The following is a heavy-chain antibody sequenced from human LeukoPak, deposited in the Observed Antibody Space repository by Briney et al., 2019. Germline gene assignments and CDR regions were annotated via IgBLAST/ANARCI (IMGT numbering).Heavy chain of an antibody. V-gene: IGHV1-8*01. J-gene: IGHJ4*02. Sequence: PRASVKVSCKASGYTFTSYDINWVRQATGQGLEWMGWMNPNSGNTGYAQKFQGRVTMTRNTSISTAYMELSSLRSEDTAVYYCARGLGVVTAKGFDYWGQGTLVTVSS. D-gene: IGHD2-21*02. CDR1: GYTFTSYD. CDR2: MNPNSGNT. CDR3: ARGLGVVTAKGFDY.